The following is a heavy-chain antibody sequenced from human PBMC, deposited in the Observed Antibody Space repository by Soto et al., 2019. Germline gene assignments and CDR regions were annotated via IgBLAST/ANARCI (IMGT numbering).Heavy chain of an antibody. CDR2: ISSSSSYI. V-gene: IGHV3-21*01. CDR1: GFTFSSYS. Sequence: EVQLVESGGGLVKPGGSLRLSCAASGFTFSSYSMNWVRQAPGKRLEWVSSISSSSSYIYYADSVKGRFTISRDNAKNSLYLQMNSLRAEDTAVYYCARCPVGAALPDYWGQGTLVTVSS. D-gene: IGHD6-6*01. CDR3: ARCPVGAALPDY. J-gene: IGHJ4*02.